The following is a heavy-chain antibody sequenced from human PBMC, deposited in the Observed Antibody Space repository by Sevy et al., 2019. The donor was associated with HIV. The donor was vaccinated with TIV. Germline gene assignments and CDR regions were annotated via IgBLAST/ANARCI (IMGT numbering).Heavy chain of an antibody. CDR1: GGTFSSYA. CDR2: IIPIFGTA. J-gene: IGHJ6*02. D-gene: IGHD6-6*01. Sequence: ASVKVSCKASGGTFSSYAISWVRQAPGQGLEWMGGIIPIFGTANYAQKFQGRVTITADESTSPAYMELSSLRSEDTAVYYCARGEGTYSSSSSYYYYYYGMDVWGQGTTVTVSS. CDR3: ARGEGTYSSSSSYYYYYYGMDV. V-gene: IGHV1-69*13.